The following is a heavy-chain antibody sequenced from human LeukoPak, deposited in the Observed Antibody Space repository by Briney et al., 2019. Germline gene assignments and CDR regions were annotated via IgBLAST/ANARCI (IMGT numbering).Heavy chain of an antibody. CDR2: ISAYNGNT. D-gene: IGHD3-22*01. CDR1: GYTFTSYG. CDR3: ARLAWWDSSGYYSTTPTYYFDY. V-gene: IGHV1-18*01. Sequence: ASVKVSCKASGYTFTSYGISWVRQAPGQGLEWMGWISAYNGNTNYAQKLQGRVTMTTDTSTSTAYMELRSLRSDDTAVYYCARLAWWDSSGYYSTTPTYYFDYWGQGNLVTVSS. J-gene: IGHJ4*02.